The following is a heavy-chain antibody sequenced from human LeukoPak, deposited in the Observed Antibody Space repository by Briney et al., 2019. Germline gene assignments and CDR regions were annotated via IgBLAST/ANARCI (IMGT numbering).Heavy chain of an antibody. J-gene: IGHJ6*02. V-gene: IGHV1-18*01. D-gene: IGHD2-2*01. CDR3: ARAPYCSSTSCPRGGYYYGMDV. CDR2: ISAYNGNT. CDR1: GGTFSSYG. Sequence: ASVKVSCKASGGTFSSYGISWVRQAPGQGLEWMGWISAYNGNTNYAQKLQGRVTMTTDTSTSTAYMELRSLRSDDTAVYYCARAPYCSSTSCPRGGYYYGMDVWGQGTTVTVSS.